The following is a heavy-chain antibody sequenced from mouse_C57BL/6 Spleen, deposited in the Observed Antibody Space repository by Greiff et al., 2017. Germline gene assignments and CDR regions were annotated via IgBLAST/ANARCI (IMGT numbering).Heavy chain of an antibody. CDR2: IYPGDGDT. CDR3: APLRRKDYYFDY. J-gene: IGHJ2*01. Sequence: VQLQQSGPELVKPGASVKISCKASGYAFSSSWMNWVKQRPGKGLEWIGRIYPGDGDTNYNGKFKGKATLTADKSSSTAYMQLSSLTSEDSAVYFCAPLRRKDYYFDYWGQGTTLTVSS. CDR1: GYAFSSSW. D-gene: IGHD2-12*01. V-gene: IGHV1-82*01.